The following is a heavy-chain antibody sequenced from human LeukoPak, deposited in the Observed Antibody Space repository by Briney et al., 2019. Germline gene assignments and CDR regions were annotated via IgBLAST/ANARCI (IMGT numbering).Heavy chain of an antibody. Sequence: GGSLRLSCAASGFTFSSYSMNWVRQAPGKGLEWVSSISSSSSYTYYADSVKGRFTISRDNAKNSLYLQMNSLRAEDTAVYYCARTGYSYGFDYWGQGTLVTVSS. V-gene: IGHV3-21*01. J-gene: IGHJ4*02. D-gene: IGHD5-18*01. CDR1: GFTFSSYS. CDR2: ISSSSSYT. CDR3: ARTGYSYGFDY.